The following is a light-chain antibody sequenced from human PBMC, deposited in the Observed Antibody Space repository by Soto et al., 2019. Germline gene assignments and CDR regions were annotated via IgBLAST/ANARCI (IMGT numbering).Light chain of an antibody. CDR1: SSDVGEENY. Sequence: QSVLTQPPSASGSPGQSVTITCSGTSSDVGEENYVSWYQQHPGKVPKLILYEVSKRPSVVPDRFSGSRSGNTASLTVSGLQAEDEADYYCSSFAGSPVVFGGGTKLTVL. J-gene: IGLJ2*01. CDR2: EVS. CDR3: SSFAGSPVV. V-gene: IGLV2-8*01.